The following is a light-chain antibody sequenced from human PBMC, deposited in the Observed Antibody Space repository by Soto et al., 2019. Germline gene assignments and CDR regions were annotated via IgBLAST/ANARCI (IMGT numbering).Light chain of an antibody. CDR1: QSISSW. CDR2: KAS. V-gene: IGKV1-5*03. Sequence: DVQMTQSPSTLSASVGDRVTITCRASQSISSWLVWYQQKPGKAPKLLIYKASTLESGVPSNFSGSGSVTEFTLTISSLQPEDFATYYCQQYNSYPWTFGQGTKVDVK. CDR3: QQYNSYPWT. J-gene: IGKJ1*01.